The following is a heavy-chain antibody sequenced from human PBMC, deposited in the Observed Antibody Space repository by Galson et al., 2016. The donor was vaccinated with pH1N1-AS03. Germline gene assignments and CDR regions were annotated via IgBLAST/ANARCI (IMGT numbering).Heavy chain of an antibody. D-gene: IGHD3-22*01. J-gene: IGHJ3*01. Sequence: QSGAEVKKQGDSLKISCKSSGYGFNGYWTGWVRQMPGKGLEWMGIIFPGDSDTRYSPSFQGQVTISADKSTRTTYLQWRSLKASDTAIYYCARPAHYDSSGRDALDVWGQGTMLIVSS. CDR3: ARPAHYDSSGRDALDV. CDR1: GYGFNGYW. CDR2: IFPGDSDT. V-gene: IGHV5-51*03.